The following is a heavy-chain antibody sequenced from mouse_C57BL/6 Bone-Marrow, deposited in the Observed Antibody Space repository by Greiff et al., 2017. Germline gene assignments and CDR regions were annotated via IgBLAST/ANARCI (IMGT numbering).Heavy chain of an antibody. Sequence: EVKLVESGGGLVKPGGSLKLSCAASGFTFSSYAMSWVRQTPEKRLEWVATISDGGSYTYYPDNVKGRFTISRDNAKNNLYLQMSHLKSEATAMYYCARVRLRRDFDYWGQGTTLTVAS. D-gene: IGHD2-4*01. J-gene: IGHJ2*01. V-gene: IGHV5-4*03. CDR1: GFTFSSYA. CDR2: ISDGGSYT. CDR3: ARVRLRRDFDY.